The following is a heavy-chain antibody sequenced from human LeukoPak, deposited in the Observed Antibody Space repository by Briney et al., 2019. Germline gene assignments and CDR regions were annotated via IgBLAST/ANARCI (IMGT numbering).Heavy chain of an antibody. V-gene: IGHV3-30*18. CDR3: AKDQAPRVVTATDY. Sequence: GGSLRLSCAASGFTFSSYGMHWVRQAPGKGLEGVAVISYDGSNKYYADSVKGRFTISRDNSKNTLYLQMNSLRAEDTAVYYCAKDQAPRVVTATDYWGQGTLVTVSS. D-gene: IGHD2-21*02. CDR2: ISYDGSNK. CDR1: GFTFSSYG. J-gene: IGHJ4*02.